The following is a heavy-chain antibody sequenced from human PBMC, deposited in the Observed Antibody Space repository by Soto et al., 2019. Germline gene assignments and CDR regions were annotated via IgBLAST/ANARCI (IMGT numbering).Heavy chain of an antibody. V-gene: IGHV3-30*18. CDR1: GFTFSNYA. CDR2: ISYDGSKK. Sequence: GGSLRLSCAASGFTFSNYAMHWVRQAPGKGLDWVAFISYDGSKKYYADSVKGRFTISRDDSENTLHLQMDSLRAEDTAVYYCAKDGWFTSWFSSYFDYWGLGTPVTVSS. J-gene: IGHJ4*02. D-gene: IGHD3-10*01. CDR3: AKDGWFTSWFSSYFDY.